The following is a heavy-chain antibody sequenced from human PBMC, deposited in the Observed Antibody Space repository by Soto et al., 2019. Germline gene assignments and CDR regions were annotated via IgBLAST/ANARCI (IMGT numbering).Heavy chain of an antibody. CDR3: ARASRYYWNYMMY. V-gene: IGHV1-18*01. CDR2: VSAYNGNT. J-gene: IGHJ4*02. D-gene: IGHD1-7*01. CDR1: GYTFSNDA. Sequence: QVQLVQSGAEVKKPGASVKVSCKASGYTFSNDAITWVRQAPGQGLEWMGWVSAYNGNTNYPQKFKGRVTMTTDTSTSTAYMEIRSLRYDDTAVYFCARASRYYWNYMMYWGQGTLVTVSS.